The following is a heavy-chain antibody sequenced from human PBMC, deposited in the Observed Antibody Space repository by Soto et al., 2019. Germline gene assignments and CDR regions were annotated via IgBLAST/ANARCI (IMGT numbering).Heavy chain of an antibody. J-gene: IGHJ5*02. CDR3: AKVLRVVAAMDWFDP. CDR1: GFTFSSYA. Sequence: EVQLLESGGGLVQPGGSLRLSCAASGFTFSSYAMRWVRQAPGKGLEWVAAISGGGGSTYYADSVKGRFTSSRDNSKNTLYLQMNSLRAEDTAVDYCAKVLRVVAAMDWFDPWGQGTLVTVSS. D-gene: IGHD2-15*01. CDR2: ISGGGGST. V-gene: IGHV3-23*01.